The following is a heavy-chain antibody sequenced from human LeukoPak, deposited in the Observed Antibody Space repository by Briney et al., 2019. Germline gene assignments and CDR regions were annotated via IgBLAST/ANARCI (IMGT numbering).Heavy chain of an antibody. CDR1: GYTFSDYY. CDR3: ARNRGGWPQGAFDI. D-gene: IGHD6-19*01. V-gene: IGHV3-11*04. CDR2: ISSSGSTI. Sequence: GGSLRLSCAASGYTFSDYYMSWIRQAPGKGLEWVSYISSSGSTIYYADSVKGRFTVSRDNAKTSLYLQMNSLRAEDTAVYYCARNRGGWPQGAFDIWGQGTMVTVSS. J-gene: IGHJ3*02.